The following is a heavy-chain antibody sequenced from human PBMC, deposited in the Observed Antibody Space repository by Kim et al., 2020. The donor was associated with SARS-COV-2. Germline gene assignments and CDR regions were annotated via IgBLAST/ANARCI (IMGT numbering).Heavy chain of an antibody. CDR2: IDPSDSYT. D-gene: IGHD6-13*01. V-gene: IGHV5-10-1*01. Sequence: GESLKISCKGSGYSFTSYWISWVRQMPGKGLEWMGRIDPSDSYTNYSPSFQGHVTISADKSISTAYLQWSSLKASDTAMYYCASFNENIAAAGTGDYYYGMDVWGQGTTVTVSS. J-gene: IGHJ6*02. CDR3: ASFNENIAAAGTGDYYYGMDV. CDR1: GYSFTSYW.